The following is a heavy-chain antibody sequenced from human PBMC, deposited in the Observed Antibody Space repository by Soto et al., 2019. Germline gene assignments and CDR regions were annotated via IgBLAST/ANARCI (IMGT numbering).Heavy chain of an antibody. V-gene: IGHV2-5*02. CDR2: ICWDDDK. D-gene: IGHD2-15*01. J-gene: IGHJ6*02. CDR1: GFSLSTTGVG. Sequence: QITLKESGPTLVKPTQTLTLTCTFSGFSLSTTGVGVAWSRQPPGKALEWLALICWDDDKRYRPSLERRITITKGTSKNHVVLTLTTMDSVDTATYYCAYRPCSGGSCYWFSFSGMDVWGQVTTVTVSS. CDR3: AYRPCSGGSCYWFSFSGMDV.